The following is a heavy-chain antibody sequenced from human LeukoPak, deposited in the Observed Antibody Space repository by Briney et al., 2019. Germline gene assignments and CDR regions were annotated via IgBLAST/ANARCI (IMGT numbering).Heavy chain of an antibody. D-gene: IGHD3-10*01. J-gene: IGHJ5*02. CDR3: ARDGYLNMVRGAVGGTGTSFDP. Sequence: SETLSLTCTVSGDSISSGDYYWSWIRQPAGKGLEWIGRIYTSGSTNYNPSLKSRVTMSVDTSKNQFSLKLSSVTAADTAVYYCARDGYLNMVRGAVGGTGTSFDPWGQGTLVTVSS. V-gene: IGHV4-61*02. CDR1: GDSISSGDYY. CDR2: IYTSGST.